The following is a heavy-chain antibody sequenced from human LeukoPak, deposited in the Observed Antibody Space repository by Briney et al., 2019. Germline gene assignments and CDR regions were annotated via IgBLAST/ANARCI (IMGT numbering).Heavy chain of an antibody. CDR3: ARDIYSKSGDDY. CDR2: IHSDGSST. Sequence: GGSLRLSCVASGFTFSTYWMHWVRHAPGKGLVWVARIHSDGSSTTYADSVKGRFTISSENAKNTMYLQMNRLRAEDTAVYYWARDIYSKSGDDYWGQGTLVTVSS. D-gene: IGHD6-13*01. CDR1: GFTFSTYW. V-gene: IGHV3-74*01. J-gene: IGHJ4*02.